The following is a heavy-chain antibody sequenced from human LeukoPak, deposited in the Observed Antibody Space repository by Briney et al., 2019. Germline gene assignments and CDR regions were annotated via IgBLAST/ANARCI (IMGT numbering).Heavy chain of an antibody. D-gene: IGHD3-10*01. V-gene: IGHV3-48*01. Sequence: PGGSLRLSCAASGFTFSSHALHWVRQAPGKGLEWVSYISSSGSTIYYADSVKGRFTISRDNSKNTLYLQMNSLRAEDTAVYYCAKARRGLLWFGESPSWEQRANYYMDVWGKGTTVTISS. CDR2: ISSSGSTI. CDR3: AKARRGLLWFGESPSWEQRANYYMDV. J-gene: IGHJ6*03. CDR1: GFTFSSHA.